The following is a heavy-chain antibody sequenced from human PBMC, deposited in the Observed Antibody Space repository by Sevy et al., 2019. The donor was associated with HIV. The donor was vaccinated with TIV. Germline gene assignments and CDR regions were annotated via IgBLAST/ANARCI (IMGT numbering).Heavy chain of an antibody. Sequence: ASVKVSCKVSGYTLTELSMHWVRQAPGKGLEWMGGFDPEDGETIYAQKFQGRVTMTEDTSTDTAYMELSSLRSEDTAVYYCATGGVAGTAYYNYGMDVWGHGTTVTVSS. D-gene: IGHD6-19*01. CDR2: FDPEDGET. CDR3: ATGGVAGTAYYNYGMDV. CDR1: GYTLTELS. J-gene: IGHJ6*02. V-gene: IGHV1-24*01.